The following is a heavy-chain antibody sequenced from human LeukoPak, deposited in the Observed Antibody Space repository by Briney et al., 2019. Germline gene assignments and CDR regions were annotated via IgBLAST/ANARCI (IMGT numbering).Heavy chain of an antibody. CDR1: GFTFSRXS. D-gene: IGHD2-21*01. CDR2: XNGGGSPI. V-gene: IGHV3-48*01. Sequence: GGSXXLSCAASGFTFSRXSMNWVXQXXGXGXEWXSXXNGGGSPIFYADSVRGRFTISRDNAKNSLHLQMNSLRAEDTAVYYCVRDNPRCCGVIPANIDDYWGQGTLVTVSS. CDR3: VRDNPRCCGVIPANIDDY. J-gene: IGHJ4*02.